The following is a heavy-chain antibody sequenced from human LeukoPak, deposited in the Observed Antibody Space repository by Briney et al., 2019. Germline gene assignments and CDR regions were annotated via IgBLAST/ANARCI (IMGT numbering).Heavy chain of an antibody. CDR2: IIPILGIA. CDR3: ARDYYDSSGYFDY. J-gene: IGHJ4*02. CDR1: GGTFSSYT. V-gene: IGHV1-69*04. D-gene: IGHD3-22*01. Sequence: PVASVKVSCKASGGTFSSYTISWVRQAPGQGLEWMGRIIPILGIANYAQKFQGRVTITADKSTSTAYMELSSLRSGDTAVYYCARDYYDSSGYFDYWGQGTLVTVSS.